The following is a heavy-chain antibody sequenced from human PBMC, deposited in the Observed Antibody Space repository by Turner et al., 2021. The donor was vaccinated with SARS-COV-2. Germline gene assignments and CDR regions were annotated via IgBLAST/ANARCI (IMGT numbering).Heavy chain of an antibody. Sequence: QLQLPESGPGLVKPSETLSLTCTVSGGSISNNNYYLGWIRQSPGKGLEWIGTVYYSGSTYYNPSLKSRVNISVDTSKNQFSLKLGSVTAAETAVYYWARHGLDILTGVFDYWGQGILVTVSS. D-gene: IGHD3-9*01. CDR1: GGSISNNNYY. V-gene: IGHV4-39*01. J-gene: IGHJ4*02. CDR3: ARHGLDILTGVFDY. CDR2: VYYSGST.